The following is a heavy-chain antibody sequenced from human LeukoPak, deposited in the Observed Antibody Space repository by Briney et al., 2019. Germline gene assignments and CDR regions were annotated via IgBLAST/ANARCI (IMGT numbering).Heavy chain of an antibody. CDR2: VYSSGST. CDR3: AREAGSSSCLDY. CDR1: GGSTSSGGYS. D-gene: IGHD6-13*01. V-gene: IGHV4-30-4*07. Sequence: SETLSLTCTVSGGSTSSGGYSWSWVRQPPGKGLEWIGYVYSSGSTYYNASLKSRVFISIDTSKNQFSLKLSSVTAADTAVYYCAREAGSSSCLDYWGQGTLVTVSS. J-gene: IGHJ4*02.